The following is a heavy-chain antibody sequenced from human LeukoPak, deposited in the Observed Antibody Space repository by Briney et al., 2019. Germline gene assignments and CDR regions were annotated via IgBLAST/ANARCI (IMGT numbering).Heavy chain of an antibody. CDR3: ARETEMANLDY. D-gene: IGHD5-24*01. Sequence: GGSLRLSCTASGFTFSSYWMNWVRQAPGKGLEWVANIKQGGSEKYYVDSVKGRFTTSRDNAKKSLNLQMNSLRAEDTAVYYCARETEMANLDYWGQGTLVTVSS. J-gene: IGHJ4*02. V-gene: IGHV3-7*04. CDR2: IKQGGSEK. CDR1: GFTFSSYW.